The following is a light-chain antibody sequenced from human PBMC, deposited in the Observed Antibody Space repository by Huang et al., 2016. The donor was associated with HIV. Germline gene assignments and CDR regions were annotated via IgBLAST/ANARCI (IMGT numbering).Light chain of an antibody. CDR3: QQYNSYWT. J-gene: IGKJ1*01. V-gene: IGKV1-5*03. CDR1: QSISSW. CDR2: NAS. Sequence: DIQMTQSPSTLSASVGDRVPITCRASQSISSWLAWYQQKPGKAPKLLFYNASNLESWVPSRFSGSGSGTEFTLTISSLQPDDFATYYCQQYNSYWTFGQGTKVEIK.